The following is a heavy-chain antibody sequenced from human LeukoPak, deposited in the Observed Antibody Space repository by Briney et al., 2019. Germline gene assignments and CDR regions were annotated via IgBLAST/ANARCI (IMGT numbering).Heavy chain of an antibody. CDR2: MNPNSGNT. D-gene: IGHD3-22*01. CDR1: GYTFTSYD. J-gene: IGHJ3*02. CDR3: ARNPADSSGYYDAFDI. V-gene: IGHV1-8*01. Sequence: ASVKVSCKASGYTFTSYDINWVRQATGQGLEWMGWMNPNSGNTGYAQKFQGRVTMTRDTSISTAYMELSRPRSDDTAVYYCARNPADSSGYYDAFDIWGQGTMVTVSS.